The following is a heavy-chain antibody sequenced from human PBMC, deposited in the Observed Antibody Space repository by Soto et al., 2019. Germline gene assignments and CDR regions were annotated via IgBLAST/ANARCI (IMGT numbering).Heavy chain of an antibody. D-gene: IGHD3-10*01. CDR1: GFTFSSYG. CDR3: ARGGFRVPPRYYYYGMDV. CDR2: IWYDGSNK. J-gene: IGHJ6*02. V-gene: IGHV3-33*01. Sequence: GGSLRLSCAASGFTFSSYGMHWVRQAPGKGLEWVAVIWYDGSNKYYADSVKGRFTISRDNSKNTLYLQMNSLRAEDTAVYYCARGGFRVPPRYYYYGMDVWGQGTTVTVS.